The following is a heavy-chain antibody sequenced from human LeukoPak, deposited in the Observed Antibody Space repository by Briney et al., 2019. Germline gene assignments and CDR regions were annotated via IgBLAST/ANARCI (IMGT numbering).Heavy chain of an antibody. Sequence: PGGSLRLSCAASGFTFKNYSMNWVRQAPGKGLEWVAYISSSGNTTYYADSVKGRFTISRDNAKGSLHLQMDSLRADDTALYYCARDGFCDFWGRGTLVTVSS. CDR2: ISSSGNTT. V-gene: IGHV3-48*01. D-gene: IGHD3-3*01. CDR3: ARDGFCDF. J-gene: IGHJ4*02. CDR1: GFTFKNYS.